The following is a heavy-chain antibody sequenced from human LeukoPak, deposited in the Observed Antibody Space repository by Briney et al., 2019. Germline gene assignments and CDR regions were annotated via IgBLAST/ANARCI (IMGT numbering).Heavy chain of an antibody. D-gene: IGHD1-26*01. J-gene: IGHJ5*02. Sequence: EASVKVSCKASGYTFTTYGLSWVRQAPGQGLEWLGWISTYDDNIKYAQSLQGRLTLTIDTSTSTAYMELRSLTSDDTAVYYCARGGVGATTYVWFDPWGQGTLVTVSS. CDR1: GYTFTTYG. CDR2: ISTYDDNI. CDR3: ARGGVGATTYVWFDP. V-gene: IGHV1-18*01.